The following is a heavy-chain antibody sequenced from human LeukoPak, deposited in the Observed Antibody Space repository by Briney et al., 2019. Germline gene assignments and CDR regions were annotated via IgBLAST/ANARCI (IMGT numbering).Heavy chain of an antibody. V-gene: IGHV4-59*08. J-gene: IGHJ4*02. Sequence: SETLSLTCTVSGGSISSYYWSWIRQPPGKGLEWIGTMYHSGSANYNPSLKSRVTISVDTSKNQFSLKLSSVTAADTAVYFCARGFRGDNFDYWGQGTLVTVSS. CDR3: ARGFRGDNFDY. D-gene: IGHD7-27*01. CDR2: MYHSGSA. CDR1: GGSISSYY.